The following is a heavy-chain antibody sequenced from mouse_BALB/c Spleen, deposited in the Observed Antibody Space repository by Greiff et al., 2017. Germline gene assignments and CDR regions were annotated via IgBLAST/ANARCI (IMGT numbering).Heavy chain of an antibody. CDR1: GYTFTSYW. Sequence: VQLQQSGAELAKPGASVKMSCKASGYTFTSYWMHWVKQRPGQGLEWIGYINPSTGYTEYNQKFKDKATLTADKSSSTAYMQLSSLTSEDSAVYYCTGGSYDVWGAGTTVTVSS. D-gene: IGHD1-1*02. V-gene: IGHV1-7*01. CDR3: TGGSYDV. CDR2: INPSTGYT. J-gene: IGHJ1*01.